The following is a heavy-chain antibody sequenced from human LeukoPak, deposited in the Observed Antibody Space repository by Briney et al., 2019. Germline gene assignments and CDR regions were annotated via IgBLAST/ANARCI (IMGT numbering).Heavy chain of an antibody. CDR2: IYSGGST. Sequence: PGESLRLSCAASGFTVSSTYMSWVRQAPGKGLERVSVIYSGGSTYYADSVKGRFTISRDNSKNTLYLQMNSLRAEDTAVYYCARDQAGWELLSYWGQGTLVTVSS. D-gene: IGHD1-26*01. CDR1: GFTVSSTY. CDR3: ARDQAGWELLSY. V-gene: IGHV3-66*01. J-gene: IGHJ4*02.